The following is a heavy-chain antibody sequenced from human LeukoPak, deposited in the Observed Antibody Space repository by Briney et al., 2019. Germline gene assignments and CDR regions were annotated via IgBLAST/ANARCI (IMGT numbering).Heavy chain of an antibody. CDR2: ISSDASIT. CDR3: ARAGGRWLRPGGEAVFDY. D-gene: IGHD5-12*01. V-gene: IGHV3-30*04. CDR1: GFTFNSYS. Sequence: GGSLRLSCAASGFTFNSYSMHWVRQAPGKGLEWVAVISSDASITYYADSVKGRFTVSRDNSKDTLYLQMSSLRAEDTAVYYCARAGGRWLRPGGEAVFDYWGQGTLVTVSS. J-gene: IGHJ4*02.